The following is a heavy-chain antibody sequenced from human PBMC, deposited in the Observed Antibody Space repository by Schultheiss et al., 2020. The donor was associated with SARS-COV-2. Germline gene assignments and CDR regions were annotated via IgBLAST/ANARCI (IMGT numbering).Heavy chain of an antibody. D-gene: IGHD3-10*01. Sequence: SETLSLTCDISGDSVSDNSAAWNWIRQSPSRGLEWLGRTYYRSKWYNDYATSVKSRIIINPDTPRNRFSLQLNSVTPEDTAVYFCARGRLWVGEKDAFDIWGQGTMVTVSS. CDR3: ARGRLWVGEKDAFDI. CDR1: GDSVSDNSAA. CDR2: TYYRSKWYN. J-gene: IGHJ3*02. V-gene: IGHV6-1*01.